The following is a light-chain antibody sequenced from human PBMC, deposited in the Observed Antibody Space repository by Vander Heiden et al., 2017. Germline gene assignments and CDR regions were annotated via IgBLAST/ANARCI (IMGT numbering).Light chain of an antibody. V-gene: IGLV3-21*02. CDR3: QVWDSISDHVV. J-gene: IGLJ2*01. CDR1: NIGSKH. CDR2: DDT. Sequence: SYVLTQPPSGSVAPGQTAIITCEGNNIGSKHVHRYQQKPGQAPVLVVYDDTGRPSGIPERFSGSNSGNTATLTITRVEAGDEADYYCQVWDSISDHVVFGGGTKLTVL.